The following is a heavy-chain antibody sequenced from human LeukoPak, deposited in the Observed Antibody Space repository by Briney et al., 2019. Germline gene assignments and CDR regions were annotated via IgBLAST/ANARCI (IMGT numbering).Heavy chain of an antibody. CDR1: GGSISGYY. V-gene: IGHV4-59*01. J-gene: IGHJ6*02. CDR2: IYYSGST. D-gene: IGHD1-1*01. Sequence: SETLSLTCTVSGGSISGYYWSWIRQSPGKGLEWIGYIYYSGSTNYNPSLESRVTISVDTSKNQFSLKLNSVTAADTALYYCARRADNSGQDLDVWGQGIAVTVSS. CDR3: ARRADNSGQDLDV.